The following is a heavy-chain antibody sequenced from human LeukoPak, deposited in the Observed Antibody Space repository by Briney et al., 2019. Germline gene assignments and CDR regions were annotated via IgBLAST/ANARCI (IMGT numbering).Heavy chain of an antibody. J-gene: IGHJ4*02. V-gene: IGHV3-21*01. D-gene: IGHD6-13*01. CDR2: ISSSSSYI. CDR3: ARENSGIAATDIDY. Sequence: GGSLRLSCAASGFTFSSYSMNWVRQAPGKGLEWVSSISSSSSYIYYADSVKGRFTISRDNAKQSLYLQMNSLRVEDTAIYYCARENSGIAATDIDYWGQGTLVTVSS. CDR1: GFTFSSYS.